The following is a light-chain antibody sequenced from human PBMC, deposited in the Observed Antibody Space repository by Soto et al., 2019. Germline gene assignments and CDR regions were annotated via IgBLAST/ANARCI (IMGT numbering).Light chain of an antibody. Sequence: QSVLTQPPSVSGAPGQRVTISCTGSSSNIGAGYDVHWYQQLPGTAPKLLIYGNSNRPSGVPDRFSGSKSGTSASLAITGFQAEDEADYYCQSYDSSLSAHNYVFGTGTKVTV. CDR1: SSNIGAGYD. V-gene: IGLV1-40*01. J-gene: IGLJ1*01. CDR3: QSYDSSLSAHNYV. CDR2: GNS.